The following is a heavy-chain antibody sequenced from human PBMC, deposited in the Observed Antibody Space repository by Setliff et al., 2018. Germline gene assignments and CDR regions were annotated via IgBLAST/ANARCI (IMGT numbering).Heavy chain of an antibody. D-gene: IGHD6-19*01. CDR3: ARDQYSSGWYGAPESYFDC. CDR2: IHNNGRI. V-gene: IGHV4-59*01. CDR1: GASITSYY. Sequence: SETLSLTCSVSGASITSYYWSWIRQPPGKGLEWIAYIHNNGRIKYNPALKSRVTISLDTSKNQFSLKLSSVTAADTAFYYCARDQYSSGWYGAPESYFDCWGQGILVTVSS. J-gene: IGHJ4*02.